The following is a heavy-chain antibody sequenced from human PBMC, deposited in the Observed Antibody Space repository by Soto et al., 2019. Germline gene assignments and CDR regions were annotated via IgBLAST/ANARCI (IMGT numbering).Heavy chain of an antibody. J-gene: IGHJ6*03. CDR2: ISYDGSNK. V-gene: IGHV3-30*18. Sequence: QVQLEESGGGGVQPGRSLSLSCAAPGFTFSTYGMHWVRQAPGKGLEWGAVISYDGSNKYYADSVKGRFTISRDNPKNTLYVQMNSLRAEDTAVYYCAKDPNSSGWYGYYYYYYMDVWGKGTTVTVSS. CDR1: GFTFSTYG. D-gene: IGHD6-19*01. CDR3: AKDPNSSGWYGYYYYYYMDV.